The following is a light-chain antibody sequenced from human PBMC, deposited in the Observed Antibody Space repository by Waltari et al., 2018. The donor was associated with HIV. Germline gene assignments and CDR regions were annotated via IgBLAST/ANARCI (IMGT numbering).Light chain of an antibody. CDR3: SSYASGSSIWV. CDR2: DVS. V-gene: IGLV2-14*03. CDR1: SGDIGGYNY. J-gene: IGLJ3*02. Sequence: QSALTQPASVSGSPGQSITISCTVTSGDIGGYNYVSWYQHHPDKAPKVLIYDVSSRPSGVSTRFYGSKSGNTASLTISGLQAEDEAEYYCSSYASGSSIWVFGGGTKLTVL.